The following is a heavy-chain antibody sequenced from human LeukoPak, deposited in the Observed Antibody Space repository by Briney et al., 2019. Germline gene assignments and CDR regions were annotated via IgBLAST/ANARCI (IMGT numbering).Heavy chain of an antibody. CDR3: ARSGQLVRYFDY. V-gene: IGHV4-59*08. J-gene: IGHJ4*02. D-gene: IGHD6-6*01. CDR1: GGSISSYY. Sequence: SETLSLTCTVSGGSISSYYWSWIRQPPGKGLEWIGYIYYSGSTNYNPSLKSRVTISVDTSKNQFSLKLSSVTAADTAVYYCARSGQLVRYFDYWGQGTLVTVSS. CDR2: IYYSGST.